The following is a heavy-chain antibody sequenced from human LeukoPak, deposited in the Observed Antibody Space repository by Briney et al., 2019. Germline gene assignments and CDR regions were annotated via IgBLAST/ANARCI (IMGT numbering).Heavy chain of an antibody. J-gene: IGHJ4*02. CDR2: IIPIFGTA. CDR1: GYTFTSYG. Sequence: ASVKVSCKASGYTFTSYGISWVRQAPGQGLEWMGGIIPIFGTANYAQKFQGRVTITANESTSTAYMELSSLRSEDTAVYYCARASYDSSGYYYGGGDYWGQGTLVTVSS. V-gene: IGHV1-69*13. CDR3: ARASYDSSGYYYGGGDY. D-gene: IGHD3-22*01.